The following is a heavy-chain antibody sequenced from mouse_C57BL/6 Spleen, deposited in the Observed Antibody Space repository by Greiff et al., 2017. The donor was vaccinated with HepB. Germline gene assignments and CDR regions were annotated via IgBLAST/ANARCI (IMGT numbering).Heavy chain of an antibody. J-gene: IGHJ3*01. CDR2: IDPETGGT. D-gene: IGHD2-1*01. V-gene: IGHV1-15*01. Sequence: VQLQQSGAELVRPGASVTLSCKASGYTFTDYEMHWVKQTPVHGLEWIGAIDPETGGTAYNQKFKGKAILTADKSSSTAYMELRSLTSEGSAVYYSTENLLSWFAYWGQGTLVTVSA. CDR1: GYTFTDYE. CDR3: TENLLSWFAY.